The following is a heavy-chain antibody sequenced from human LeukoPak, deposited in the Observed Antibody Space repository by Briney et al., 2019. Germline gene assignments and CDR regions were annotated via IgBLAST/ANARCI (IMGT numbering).Heavy chain of an antibody. CDR2: IYYTGST. CDR3: AGVLVSGSGSVDY. D-gene: IGHD3-10*01. Sequence: KPSETLSLTCTVSGVSISNHYSSWIRQPPGKGLEWIGYIYYTGSTNYSPSLKSRVTISVDTSKNQFSLKLSSVTAADTAVYYCAGVLVSGSGSVDYWGQGTQVTVSS. CDR1: GVSISNHY. V-gene: IGHV4-59*11. J-gene: IGHJ4*02.